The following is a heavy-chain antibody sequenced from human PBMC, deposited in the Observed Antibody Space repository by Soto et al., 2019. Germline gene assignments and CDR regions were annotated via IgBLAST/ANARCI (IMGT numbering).Heavy chain of an antibody. J-gene: IGHJ1*01. V-gene: IGHV1-69*04. D-gene: IGHD2-15*01. CDR2: IIPILGIA. CDR3: ARDRDCSGGSCYPFIQH. Sequence: EASVKVSCKASGGTFSSYTISWVRQAPGQGLEWMGRIIPILGIANYAQKFQGRVTITADKSTSTAYMELSSLRPEDTAVYYCARDRDCSGGSCYPFIQHWGQGTLVTVSS. CDR1: GGTFSSYT.